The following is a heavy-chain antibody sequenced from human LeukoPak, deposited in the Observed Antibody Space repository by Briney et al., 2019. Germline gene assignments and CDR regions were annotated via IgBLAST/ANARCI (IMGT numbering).Heavy chain of an antibody. V-gene: IGHV3-30-3*01. CDR3: ARDPSYSQDNLFDP. CDR2: ISYDGSNK. Sequence: GGSPRLSCAASGFTFSSYAMHWVRQAPGKGLEWVAVISYDGSNKYYADSVKGRFTISRDNSKNTLYLQMNSLRAEDTAVYYCARDPSYSQDNLFDPWGQGTLVTVSS. CDR1: GFTFSSYA. J-gene: IGHJ5*02. D-gene: IGHD1-26*01.